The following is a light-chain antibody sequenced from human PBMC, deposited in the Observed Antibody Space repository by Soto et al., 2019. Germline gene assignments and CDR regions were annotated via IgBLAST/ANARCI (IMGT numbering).Light chain of an antibody. CDR3: SSYTTTTTDVL. J-gene: IGLJ2*01. CDR2: EVS. Sequence: QSALTQPASVSGSPGQSITISCTGTSNDVGGYNYVSWYQQHPGKAPKLMIYEVSHRPSGVSNRFSGSKSGNTASLTISGLQAEDAADYYCSSYTTTTTDVLFGGGTQLTVL. V-gene: IGLV2-14*01. CDR1: SNDVGGYNY.